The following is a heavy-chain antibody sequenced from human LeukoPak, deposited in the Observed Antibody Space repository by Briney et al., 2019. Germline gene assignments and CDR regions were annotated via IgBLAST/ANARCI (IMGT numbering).Heavy chain of an antibody. V-gene: IGHV3-53*01. D-gene: IGHD3-10*01. CDR3: AKEFRGYYGSGSYDAIDY. CDR2: IYSGGST. J-gene: IGHJ4*02. CDR1: GFTVSSNY. Sequence: GGSLRLSCAASGFTVSSNYMSWVRQAPGKGLEWVSVIYSGGSTYYADSVKGRFTISRDNSKNTLYLQMNSLRAEDTAVYYCAKEFRGYYGSGSYDAIDYWGQGTLVTVSS.